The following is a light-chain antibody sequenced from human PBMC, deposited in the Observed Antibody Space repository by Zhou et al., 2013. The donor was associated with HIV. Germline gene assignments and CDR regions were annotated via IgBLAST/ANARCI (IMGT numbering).Light chain of an antibody. J-gene: IGKJ4*01. Sequence: DIQLTQSPSSLSALVGDRVTITCRTSQTITTSLNWYQQKPGKAPRLLIHSTSTLETGVPSRFSAIGSGAHFALTISSLDPEDFATYYCQQSYSTRWLTFGGGTKVEMK. CDR1: QTITTS. CDR2: STS. V-gene: IGKV1-39*01. CDR3: QQSYSTRWLT.